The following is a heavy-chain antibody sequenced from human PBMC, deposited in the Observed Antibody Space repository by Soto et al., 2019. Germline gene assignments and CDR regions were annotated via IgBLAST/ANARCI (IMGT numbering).Heavy chain of an antibody. D-gene: IGHD6-19*01. V-gene: IGHV4-59*01. Sequence: SETLSLTCSVSGGSISGSYWSWIRQSPGKGLEWLGYVYYTGITNYSPSLRSRVSISVDTSKNEFSLRLGSVTAADTAVYFCARSVAVPGAHIDYWGQGPQIPV. CDR2: VYYTGIT. J-gene: IGHJ4*02. CDR1: GGSISGSY. CDR3: ARSVAVPGAHIDY.